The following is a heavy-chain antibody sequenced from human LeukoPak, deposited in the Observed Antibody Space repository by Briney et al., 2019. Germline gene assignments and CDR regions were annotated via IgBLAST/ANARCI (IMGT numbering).Heavy chain of an antibody. J-gene: IGHJ4*02. D-gene: IGHD6-13*01. Sequence: SETLSLTCTVSSGSITGYYWAWIRQPPGKGLEWIGYIQYSGTTEYNPSLASRASISVDTAKDQFSLNLRSVTAADTAVYYCARARAAGTLDFWGQGTLVTVSS. CDR2: IQYSGTT. CDR3: ARARAAGTLDF. CDR1: SGSITGYY. V-gene: IGHV4-59*01.